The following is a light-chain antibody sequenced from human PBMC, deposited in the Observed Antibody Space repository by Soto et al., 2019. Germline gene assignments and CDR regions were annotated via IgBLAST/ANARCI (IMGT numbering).Light chain of an antibody. CDR2: GNS. J-gene: IGLJ1*01. CDR3: QSYDNSLSGYV. Sequence: QSALTQPPSVSGAPGQRVTISCTGSSSNIGAGYDVHWYQQLPGTAPKLLIYGNSNRPSGVPDRFSGSKSGTSASLAITGLQAEDVADYYCQSYDNSLSGYVFGTGTKVTV. CDR1: SSNIGAGYD. V-gene: IGLV1-40*01.